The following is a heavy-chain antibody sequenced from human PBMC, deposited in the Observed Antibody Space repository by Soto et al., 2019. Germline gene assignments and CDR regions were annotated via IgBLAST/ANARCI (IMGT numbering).Heavy chain of an antibody. CDR1: GFTFDDYA. J-gene: IGHJ4*02. CDR3: AKAMGPDWLARLDC. V-gene: IGHV3-9*01. D-gene: IGHD3-9*01. CDR2: ISWNSGAI. Sequence: EVQLVESGGGWVQPGRSLRLSCAVSGFTFDDYAMHWVRQAPGEGLEWVSGISWNSGAIGYADSVKGRFTVLRVNAKSTLYLQMNSLRTEDTALYYCAKAMGPDWLARLDCWGQGTLVTVSS.